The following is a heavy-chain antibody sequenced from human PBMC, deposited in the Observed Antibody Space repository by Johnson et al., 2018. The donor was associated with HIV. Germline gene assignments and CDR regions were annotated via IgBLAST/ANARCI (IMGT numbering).Heavy chain of an antibody. CDR2: IKSKTDGGTT. V-gene: IGHV3-15*01. J-gene: IGHJ3*02. Sequence: VQLVESGGGVVQPGRSLRLSCAASGFTFTNAWMNWVRQAPGKGLEWVGRIKSKTDGGTTDYAAPVKGRFTISRDDSKKTVYLQMKSLRSEDTGVYYCTTDGTVRYFDWLFQDAFDIWGQGTMVTVSS. CDR3: TTDGTVRYFDWLFQDAFDI. D-gene: IGHD3-9*01. CDR1: GFTFTNAW.